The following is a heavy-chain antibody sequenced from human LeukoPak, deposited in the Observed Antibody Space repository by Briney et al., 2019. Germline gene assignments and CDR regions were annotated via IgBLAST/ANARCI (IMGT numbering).Heavy chain of an antibody. Sequence: GGSLRLSCAASGFTVSNNFLTWVRQAPGKGLEWVSVIFSGGTTYYVDSVRGRFTISRDSAKNSLYLQMNSLRAEDTAVYYCARGSYYNNWGQGTLVTVSS. J-gene: IGHJ4*02. V-gene: IGHV3-53*01. CDR3: ARGSYYNN. D-gene: IGHD3-10*01. CDR1: GFTVSNNF. CDR2: IFSGGTT.